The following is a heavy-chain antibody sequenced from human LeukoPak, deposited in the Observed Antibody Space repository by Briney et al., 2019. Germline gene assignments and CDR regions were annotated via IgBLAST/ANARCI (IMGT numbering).Heavy chain of an antibody. CDR3: AKTLGRGYDSSGPPFYYYGMDV. CDR1: GFTFSSYS. Sequence: GGSLRLSCAASGFTFSSYSMNWVRRAPGKGLEWVSSISSSSSYIYYADSVKGRFTISRDNSKNTLYLQMNSLRAEDTAVYYCAKTLGRGYDSSGPPFYYYGMDVWGQGTTVTVSS. V-gene: IGHV3-21*01. D-gene: IGHD3-22*01. J-gene: IGHJ6*02. CDR2: ISSSSSYI.